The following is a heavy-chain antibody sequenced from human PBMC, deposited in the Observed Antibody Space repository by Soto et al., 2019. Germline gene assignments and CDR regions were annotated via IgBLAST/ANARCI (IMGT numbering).Heavy chain of an antibody. J-gene: IGHJ3*02. V-gene: IGHV3-23*01. D-gene: IGHD2-8*02. Sequence: SLRRSCAASGFICTSYDMRWVRQAPGKGLAWVSTILVGGSTHYEDSVKGRFTISRDGSKNTLYLQMNSLTAGDTAVYYCAKATATGGGAFDICGQGTMVTVSS. CDR3: AKATATGGGAFDI. CDR1: GFICTSYD. CDR2: ILVGGST.